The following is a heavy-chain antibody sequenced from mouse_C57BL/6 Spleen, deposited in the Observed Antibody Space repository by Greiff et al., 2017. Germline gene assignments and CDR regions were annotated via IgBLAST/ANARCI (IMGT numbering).Heavy chain of an antibody. CDR2: IWSGGST. CDR3: ARNGDYDDWFAY. CDR1: GFSLTSYG. J-gene: IGHJ3*01. D-gene: IGHD2-4*01. Sequence: QLKQSGPGLVQPSQSLSITCTVSGFSLTSYGVHWVRQSPGKGLEWLGVIWSGGSTDYNAAFISRLSISKDNSKSQVFFKMNSLQADDTAIYYCARNGDYDDWFAYWGQGTLVTVSA. V-gene: IGHV2-2*01.